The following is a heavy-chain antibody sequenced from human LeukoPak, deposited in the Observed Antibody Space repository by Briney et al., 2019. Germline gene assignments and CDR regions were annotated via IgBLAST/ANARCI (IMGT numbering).Heavy chain of an antibody. Sequence: ASVKVSCKASGYTFTGYYMHWVRQAPGQGLEWMGWINPNSGGTNYAQKFQGRVTMTRDTSISTAYMELSRLRSDDTAVYYCARDKHSNYYFDYWGQGTLVTVSS. CDR3: ARDKHSNYYFDY. D-gene: IGHD4-11*01. CDR2: INPNSGGT. CDR1: GYTFTGYY. J-gene: IGHJ4*02. V-gene: IGHV1-2*02.